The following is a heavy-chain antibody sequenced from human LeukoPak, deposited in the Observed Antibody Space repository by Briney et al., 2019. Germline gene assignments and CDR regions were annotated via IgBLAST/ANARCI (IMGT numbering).Heavy chain of an antibody. V-gene: IGHV3-21*01. CDR2: ITSSNTYI. D-gene: IGHD5/OR15-5a*01. J-gene: IGHJ4*02. Sequence: KPGGSLRLSCVASGFTFSGYTMNWVRQAPGKGLEWVSSITSSNTYIYYADSVRGRFTISRDNAKNSLYLQMNSLRAEDTAVYYCARDSVRHLDYWGQGTLVTVSS. CDR3: ARDSVRHLDY. CDR1: GFTFSGYT.